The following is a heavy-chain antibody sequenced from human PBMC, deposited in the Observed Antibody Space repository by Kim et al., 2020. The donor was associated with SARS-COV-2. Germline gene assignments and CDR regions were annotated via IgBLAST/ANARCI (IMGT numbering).Heavy chain of an antibody. CDR2: ISDSGDSK. J-gene: IGHJ4*02. D-gene: IGHD1-1*01. CDR3: TRGWNY. Sequence: GGSLRLSCAASGFTFGSHNMNWVRQAPGKGLEWISVISDSGDSKKYADSVKGRFTISRENSKNMLYLQMNSLRAEDTAVYFCTRGWNYWGQGTLGTVSS. CDR1: GFTFGSHN. V-gene: IGHV3-23*01.